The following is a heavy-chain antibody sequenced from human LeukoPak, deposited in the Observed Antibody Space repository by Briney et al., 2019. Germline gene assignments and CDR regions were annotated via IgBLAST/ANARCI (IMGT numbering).Heavy chain of an antibody. CDR3: ARLTTVTTNFDY. CDR1: GGSISSYY. CDR2: IYYSGNT. D-gene: IGHD4-17*01. V-gene: IGHV4-59*08. Sequence: SETLSLTCTVSGGSISSYYWSWIRQPPGKGLEWIGYIYYSGNTNYNPSLKSRVTISVDTSKNLFSLKLSSVTAADTAVYYCARLTTVTTNFDYWGQGTLVTVSS. J-gene: IGHJ4*02.